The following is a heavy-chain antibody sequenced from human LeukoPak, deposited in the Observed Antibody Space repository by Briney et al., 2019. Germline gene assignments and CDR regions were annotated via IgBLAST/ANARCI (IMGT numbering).Heavy chain of an antibody. Sequence: SETLSLTCAVYGGSFSGHYWSWIRQPPGKGLEWIGEINHSGSTNYNPSLKSRVTISVDTSKNQFSLKLSSVTAADTAVYYCARCKQRWLQFIDYWGQGTLVTVSS. CDR1: GGSFSGHY. V-gene: IGHV4-34*01. J-gene: IGHJ4*02. D-gene: IGHD5-24*01. CDR2: INHSGST. CDR3: ARCKQRWLQFIDY.